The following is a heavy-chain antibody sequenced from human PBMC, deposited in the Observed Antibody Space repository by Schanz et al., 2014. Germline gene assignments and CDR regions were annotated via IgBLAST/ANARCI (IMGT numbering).Heavy chain of an antibody. D-gene: IGHD1-26*01. Sequence: KKPCSSVNFSFNASVRTFRHYAISWVRQAPGQGLEWMGWIPAYNGGTNYVQNLQGRVTMTTDTSANTDCIVLRYLRSDGTDVYHCALGDWGIVGATYFDYWGQGTMVTVSA. CDR1: VRTFRHYA. J-gene: IGHJ4*02. V-gene: IGHV1-18*01. CDR3: ALGDWGIVGATYFDY. CDR2: IPAYNGGT.